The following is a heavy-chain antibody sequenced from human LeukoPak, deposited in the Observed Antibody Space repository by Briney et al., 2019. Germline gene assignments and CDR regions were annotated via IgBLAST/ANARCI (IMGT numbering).Heavy chain of an antibody. Sequence: SETLSLTCTVSGGSISSGDYYWSWIRQPPGKGLEWIGSIYYSGSTYYNPSLRSRVTISVDTSKNQFSLKLSSVTAADTAVYYCAREEYSSSCDAFDIWGQGTMVTVSS. J-gene: IGHJ3*02. CDR3: AREEYSSSCDAFDI. CDR2: IYYSGST. CDR1: GGSISSGDYY. D-gene: IGHD6-13*01. V-gene: IGHV4-39*02.